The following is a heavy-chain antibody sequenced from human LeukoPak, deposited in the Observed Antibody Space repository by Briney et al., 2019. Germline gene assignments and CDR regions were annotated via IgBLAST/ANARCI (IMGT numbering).Heavy chain of an antibody. V-gene: IGHV3-48*01. D-gene: IGHD5-18*01. Sequence: GGSLRLSCAASGFTFSSYDMNWVRQAPGKGLEWVSYISTSSSTKYYADSVKGRFTISRDNAKNSLYLQMNSLRVEDTAVYYCGKTSGYSYDYWGQGILVTVSS. CDR1: GFTFSSYD. CDR2: ISTSSSTK. J-gene: IGHJ4*02. CDR3: GKTSGYSYDY.